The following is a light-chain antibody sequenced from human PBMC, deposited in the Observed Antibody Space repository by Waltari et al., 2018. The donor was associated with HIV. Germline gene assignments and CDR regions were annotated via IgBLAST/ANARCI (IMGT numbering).Light chain of an antibody. J-gene: IGLJ3*02. Sequence: QSVMTQPPSASATPGQTVTISCSGSSSNIVTKTVNGYQQLPGTAPKLLIYHTHQRPSGVPDRFSGSKSGTSASLAISGLQSEDEAAYYCAAWDVSLSGLWVFGGGTKLTVL. CDR3: AAWDVSLSGLWV. CDR2: HTH. V-gene: IGLV1-44*01. CDR1: SSNIVTKT.